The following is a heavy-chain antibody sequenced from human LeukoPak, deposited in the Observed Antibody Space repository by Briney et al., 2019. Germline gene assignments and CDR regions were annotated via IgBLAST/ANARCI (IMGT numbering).Heavy chain of an antibody. CDR1: GFTFSSYA. J-gene: IGHJ4*02. Sequence: GGSLRLSCAASGFTFSSYAMSWVRQAPGKGLEWVSAISGSGGSTYYADSVKGRFTISRDNSKNTLYLQMNSLRAEDTAVYYCANDGMGGSGSYPSLTEDYWGQGTLVTVSS. D-gene: IGHD3-10*01. CDR3: ANDGMGGSGSYPSLTEDY. CDR2: ISGSGGST. V-gene: IGHV3-23*01.